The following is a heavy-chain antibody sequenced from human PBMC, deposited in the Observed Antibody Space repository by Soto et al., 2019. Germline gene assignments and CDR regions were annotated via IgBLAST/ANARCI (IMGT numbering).Heavy chain of an antibody. J-gene: IGHJ6*02. Sequence: SVKVSCKASGGTFSSYAISWVRQAPGQGLEWMGGIIPTFGTANYAQKFQGRVTITADESTSTAYMELSSLRSEDTAVYYCAGKGDYDFWSGLSYGMDVWGQGTTVTVSS. CDR3: AGKGDYDFWSGLSYGMDV. V-gene: IGHV1-69*13. CDR1: GGTFSSYA. CDR2: IIPTFGTA. D-gene: IGHD3-3*01.